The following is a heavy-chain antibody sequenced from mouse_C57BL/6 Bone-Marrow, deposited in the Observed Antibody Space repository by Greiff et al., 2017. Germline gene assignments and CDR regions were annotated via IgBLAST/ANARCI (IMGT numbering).Heavy chain of an antibody. J-gene: IGHJ1*03. Sequence: EVQLQESGPGMVKPSQSLSLTCTVTGYSITSGYDWHWIRHFPGNKLEWMGYISYSGSTNYNPSLKSRISITHDTSKHHFFLKLNSVTTEDTATYYCAREGELGSIYWYFDVWGTGTTVTVSS. CDR2: ISYSGST. CDR1: GYSITSGYD. D-gene: IGHD1-1*01. CDR3: AREGELGSIYWYFDV. V-gene: IGHV3-1*01.